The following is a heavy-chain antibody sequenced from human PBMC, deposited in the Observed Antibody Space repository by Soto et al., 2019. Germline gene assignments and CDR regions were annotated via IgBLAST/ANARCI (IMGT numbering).Heavy chain of an antibody. Sequence: SGPTLVNPTQTLTLTCTFSAFSLSTNGVGVGWIRQPPGKPLEWLAVIYWNEDKRYSRSLKSRLSITKDTSKNQVVLTMTTMDPDDTTTYYCVHTVMVHTITGGHYFGYWGPGILVTVSS. V-gene: IGHV2-5*01. J-gene: IGHJ4*02. CDR3: VHTVMVHTITGGHYFGY. CDR1: AFSLSTNGVG. CDR2: IYWNEDK. D-gene: IGHD2-8*01.